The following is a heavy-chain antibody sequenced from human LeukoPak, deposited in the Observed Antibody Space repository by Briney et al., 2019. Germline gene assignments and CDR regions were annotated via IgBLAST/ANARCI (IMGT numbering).Heavy chain of an antibody. D-gene: IGHD6-13*01. CDR3: ARSSSWYVFY. CDR1: GFTFSSYS. CDR2: ISSSSTTI. V-gene: IGHV3-48*04. J-gene: IGHJ4*02. Sequence: GGSLRLSCAASGFTFSSYSMNWVRQAPGKGLEWVSYISSSSTTIYYAASVKSRFTISRDNAKNSLYLQMNSLRAEDTAVYYCARSSSWYVFYWGQGTLVTVSS.